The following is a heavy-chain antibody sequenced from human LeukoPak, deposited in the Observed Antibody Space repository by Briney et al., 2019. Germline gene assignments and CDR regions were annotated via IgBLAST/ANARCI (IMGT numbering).Heavy chain of an antibody. D-gene: IGHD7-27*01. V-gene: IGHV3-48*01. Sequence: PGGSLRLSCAASGFTFSSYSMNWVRQAPGKGLEWVSYISSSSSTIYYADSVKGRFTISRDNSKNTLYLQMNSLRAEDTAVYYCVLPWNWGGDYFDYWGQGTLVNVSS. CDR2: ISSSSSTI. J-gene: IGHJ4*02. CDR1: GFTFSSYS. CDR3: VLPWNWGGDYFDY.